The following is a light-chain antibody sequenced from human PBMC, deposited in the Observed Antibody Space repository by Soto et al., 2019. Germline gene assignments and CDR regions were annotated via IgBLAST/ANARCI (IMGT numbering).Light chain of an antibody. CDR3: QQRSSWPLFWT. CDR1: QSVSSS. V-gene: IGKV3-11*01. Sequence: EIVLTQSPATLSLSPGDRATLSCRASQSVSSSLAWYQQKPGQAPRLLIYDASNRATGIPARFSGSGSGTDFTLTISSLEPEDFAVYYCQQRSSWPLFWTFGGGTKVEIK. CDR2: DAS. J-gene: IGKJ4*01.